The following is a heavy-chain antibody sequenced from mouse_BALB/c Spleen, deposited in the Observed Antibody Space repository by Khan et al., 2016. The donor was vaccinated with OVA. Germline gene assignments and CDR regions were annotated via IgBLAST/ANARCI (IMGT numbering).Heavy chain of an antibody. Sequence: EVQLQESGPSLVKPSQTLSLTCSVTGDSITRGYWNWIRKFPGNKLDYMGYISYSGNTYCNPSLKSRISITRDTSKNQYYLQLTSVTTEDTATYYWACELRGFAYWGQGTLVTVSA. CDR2: ISYSGNT. D-gene: IGHD1-1*01. V-gene: IGHV3-8*02. CDR3: ACELRGFAY. CDR1: GDSITRGY. J-gene: IGHJ3*01.